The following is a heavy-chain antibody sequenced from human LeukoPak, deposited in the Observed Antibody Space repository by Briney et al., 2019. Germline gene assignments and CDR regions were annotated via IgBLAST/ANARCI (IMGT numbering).Heavy chain of an antibody. Sequence: SETLSLTCAVYGGSFSGYYWSWIRQPPGKGLEWIGEINHSGSTNYNPSLKSRVTISVDTSKNQFSLKLSSVTAADTAVYYCARGPVKRYCSSTSCRTYYYYYYMDVWGKGTTVTVSS. J-gene: IGHJ6*03. CDR2: INHSGST. D-gene: IGHD2-2*01. CDR1: GGSFSGYY. CDR3: ARGPVKRYCSSTSCRTYYYYYYMDV. V-gene: IGHV4-34*01.